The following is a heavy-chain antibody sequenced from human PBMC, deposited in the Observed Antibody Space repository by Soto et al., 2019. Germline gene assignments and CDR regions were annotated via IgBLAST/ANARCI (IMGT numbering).Heavy chain of an antibody. D-gene: IGHD1-26*01. Sequence: PGGSLRLSCAASGFTFSSYGMHWVRQAPGKGLEWVAVISYDGSNKYYADSVKGRFTISRDNSKNTLYLQMNSLRAEDTAVYYCAKDLRRWIVGIFDYWGQGTLVTVSS. CDR1: GFTFSSYG. CDR3: AKDLRRWIVGIFDY. V-gene: IGHV3-30*18. J-gene: IGHJ4*02. CDR2: ISYDGSNK.